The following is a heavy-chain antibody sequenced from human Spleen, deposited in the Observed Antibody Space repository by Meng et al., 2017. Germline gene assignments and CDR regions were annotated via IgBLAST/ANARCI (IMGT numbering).Heavy chain of an antibody. CDR3: ARRYSSSGFDP. V-gene: IGHV4-38-2*02. Sequence: SETLSLTCTVSGYSVSSGYYWGWIRQPPGKGLEWIGNIYHSGSTNYNPSLKSRVTISVDTSKNQFSLNLSYVTAADTAVYYCARRYSSSGFDPWGQGTLVTV. CDR2: IYHSGST. D-gene: IGHD6-13*01. J-gene: IGHJ5*02. CDR1: GYSVSSGYY.